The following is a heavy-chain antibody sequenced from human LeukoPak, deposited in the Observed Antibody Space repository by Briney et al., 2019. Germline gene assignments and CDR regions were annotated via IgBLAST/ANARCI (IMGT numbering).Heavy chain of an antibody. CDR2: IYTSGST. J-gene: IGHJ6*02. V-gene: IGHV4-4*09. D-gene: IGHD3-3*02. CDR3: ARGGIFVVVPPGDYGMDV. CDR1: GGSISSYY. Sequence: SETLSLTCTVSGGSISSYYWSWIRQPPGKGLEWIGYIYTSGSTNYNPSLKSRVTISIDTSKNQFSLELRSVTAADTAVYYCARGGIFVVVPPGDYGMDVWGQGTTVTVSS.